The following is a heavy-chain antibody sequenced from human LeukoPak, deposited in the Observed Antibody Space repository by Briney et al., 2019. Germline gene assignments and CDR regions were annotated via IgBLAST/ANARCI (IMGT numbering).Heavy chain of an antibody. D-gene: IGHD3-10*01. CDR3: ARRGWGYYGSGSYYNDY. V-gene: IGHV4-59*01. CDR1: GGSISSYY. CDR2: IYYSGST. J-gene: IGHJ4*02. Sequence: SETLSLTCTVSGGSISSYYWSWIRQPPGKGLEWIGYIYYSGSTNYNPSLKSRVTISVDTSKNQFSLKLSSVTAADTAVYYCARRGWGYYGSGSYYNDYWGQGTLVTVSS.